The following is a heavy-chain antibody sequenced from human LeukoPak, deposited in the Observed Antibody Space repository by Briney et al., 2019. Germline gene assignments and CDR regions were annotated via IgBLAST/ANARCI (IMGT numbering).Heavy chain of an antibody. CDR3: IRDFRSADL. Sequence: GGSLRLSCAASGFTFSSYWMNWVRQAPGKGLVWVSRIASDGSSTTYADSVKGRFSISRDNAKNTLYLQMNSLSVEDTATYYCIRDFRSADLWGQGTLVTVTS. J-gene: IGHJ5*02. CDR2: IASDGSST. V-gene: IGHV3-74*01. CDR1: GFTFSSYW.